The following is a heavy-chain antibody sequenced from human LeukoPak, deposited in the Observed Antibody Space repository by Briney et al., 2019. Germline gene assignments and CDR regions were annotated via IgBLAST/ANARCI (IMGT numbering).Heavy chain of an antibody. D-gene: IGHD3-10*01. CDR1: GYTFTVYY. Sequence: ASVTVSCKASGYTFTVYYMHWVRQAPGQGLEWMGRINPNSGGTNYAQKFQGRVTMTRDTSISTAYMELSRLRSDDTAVYYCARGDTMVRGVIIGAAVYYYGMDVWGQGTTVTVSS. CDR2: INPNSGGT. J-gene: IGHJ6*02. CDR3: ARGDTMVRGVIIGAAVYYYGMDV. V-gene: IGHV1-2*06.